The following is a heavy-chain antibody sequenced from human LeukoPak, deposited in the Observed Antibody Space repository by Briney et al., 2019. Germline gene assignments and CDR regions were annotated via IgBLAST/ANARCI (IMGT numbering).Heavy chain of an antibody. V-gene: IGHV1-69*13. CDR1: GGTFSIYA. CDR3: ARDVGFPYAFDI. CDR2: IIPIFGTA. D-gene: IGHD1-26*01. Sequence: SVTVSCTASGGTFSIYAISWVRQPPGQGLEWMGGIIPIFGTANYAQKFQGRGTITADESTSTAYMELSSLRSEDTAVYYCARDVGFPYAFDIWGQGTMVTVSS. J-gene: IGHJ3*02.